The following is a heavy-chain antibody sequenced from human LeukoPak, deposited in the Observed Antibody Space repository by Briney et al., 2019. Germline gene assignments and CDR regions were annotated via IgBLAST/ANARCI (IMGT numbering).Heavy chain of an antibody. J-gene: IGHJ6*03. D-gene: IGHD3-3*01. CDR2: IKQDGSEK. CDR1: GFTFSNYW. Sequence: GGSLRLPCAASGFTFSNYWMTWVRQAPGKGLEWVADIKQDGSEKLYVNPVRGRFTISRDNAKMSLFLQMNSLRAEDTAVYYCARDNGVVHGVYYMDVWGKGTTVTVS. V-gene: IGHV3-7*01. CDR3: ARDNGVVHGVYYMDV.